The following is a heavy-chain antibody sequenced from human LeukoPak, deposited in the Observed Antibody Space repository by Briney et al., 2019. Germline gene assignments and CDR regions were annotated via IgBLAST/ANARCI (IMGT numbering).Heavy chain of an antibody. D-gene: IGHD2-8*01. J-gene: IGHJ4*02. CDR2: FDPQDGET. CDR3: ATSPSRRKGDIVLMVYASYFDY. CDR1: GYTLTELS. V-gene: IGHV1-24*01. Sequence: ASVKVSRKVSGYTLTELSMHWLRQAPGKGLEWVGGFDPQDGETIYPQKFQGRVTMTEDTSTDTAYMELSRLRSEDTAVYYCATSPSRRKGDIVLMVYASYFDYWGQGTLVTVSS.